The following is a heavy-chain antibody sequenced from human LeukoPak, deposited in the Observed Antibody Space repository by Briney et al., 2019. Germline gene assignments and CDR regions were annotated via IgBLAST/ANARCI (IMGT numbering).Heavy chain of an antibody. Sequence: GGSLRLSCAASGFTFSDYYMSWIRQAPGKGLEWVSYISSSGSTIYYADSVKGRFTISRDNAKNSLYLQMNSLRAEDTAVYYCAKDQYYEQYYFDYWGQGTLVTVSS. J-gene: IGHJ4*02. CDR3: AKDQYYEQYYFDY. D-gene: IGHD3-22*01. V-gene: IGHV3-11*04. CDR2: ISSSGSTI. CDR1: GFTFSDYY.